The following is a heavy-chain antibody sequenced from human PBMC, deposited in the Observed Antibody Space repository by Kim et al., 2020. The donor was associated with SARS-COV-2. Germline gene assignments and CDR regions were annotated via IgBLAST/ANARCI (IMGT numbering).Heavy chain of an antibody. D-gene: IGHD2-2*01. Sequence: TGYAQKFQGRVTMTRNTSISTAYMELSSLRSEDTAVYYCARGYPNNWFDPWGQGTLVTVSS. J-gene: IGHJ5*02. V-gene: IGHV1-8*01. CDR3: ARGYPNNWFDP. CDR2: T.